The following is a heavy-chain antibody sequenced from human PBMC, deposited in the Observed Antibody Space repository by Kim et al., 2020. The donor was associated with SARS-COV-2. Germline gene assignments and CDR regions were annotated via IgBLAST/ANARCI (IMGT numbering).Heavy chain of an antibody. CDR1: GGSFSAYY. D-gene: IGHD3-3*01. CDR2: INHSGST. CDR3: ARGRRIEITIFGVVMYHYGMDV. V-gene: IGHV4-34*01. Sequence: SETLSLTCAVYGGSFSAYYWSWIRQPPGKGLEWIGEINHSGSTNYNPSLKSRVTISVDTSKNQFSLKLSSVTAADTAVYYCARGRRIEITIFGVVMYHYGMDVWGRGTTVTVSS. J-gene: IGHJ6*02.